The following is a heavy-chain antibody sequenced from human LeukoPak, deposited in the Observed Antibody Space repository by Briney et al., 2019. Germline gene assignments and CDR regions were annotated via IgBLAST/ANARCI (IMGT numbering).Heavy chain of an antibody. CDR2: IDWDDDK. CDR3: ARMALNYYYMDV. V-gene: IGHV2-70*11. Sequence: SGPALVKPTQTLTLTCTFSGFSLGTSGMCVSWIRQPPGKALEWLARIDWDDDKYYSTSLKTRLTISKDTSKNQVVLTMTNMDPVDTATYYCARMALNYYYMDVWGKGTTVTVSS. CDR1: GFSLGTSGMC. D-gene: IGHD4/OR15-4a*01. J-gene: IGHJ6*03.